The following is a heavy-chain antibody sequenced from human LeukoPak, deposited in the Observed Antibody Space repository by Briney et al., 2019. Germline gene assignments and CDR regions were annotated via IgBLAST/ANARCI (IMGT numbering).Heavy chain of an antibody. J-gene: IGHJ4*02. CDR2: INQDGSAQ. V-gene: IGHV3-7*02. D-gene: IGHD1-14*01. CDR1: GFTFSNSW. CDR3: ARNRAAPEN. Sequence: GGSLRLSCAASGFTFSNSWMTWVCQGPGKGLGWVASINQDGSAQHYVDSVKDRFAISRDNAKTSLYLQMNRLRDEDTAIYYCARNRAAPENWGQGTLVTVSS.